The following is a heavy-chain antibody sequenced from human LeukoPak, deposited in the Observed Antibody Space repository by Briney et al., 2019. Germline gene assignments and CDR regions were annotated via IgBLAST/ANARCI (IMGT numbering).Heavy chain of an antibody. CDR2: IKSKTDGGTT. D-gene: IGHD3-10*01. V-gene: IGHV3-15*01. CDR3: TTDRHYGSGRAYYFDY. J-gene: IGHJ4*02. Sequence: PGGSLRLSCAASGFTFSNAWMSWVRQAPGKGLEWVGRIKSKTDGGTTDYAAPVKGRFTISRDDSKNTLYLQMNSLKTEDTAVYYCTTDRHYGSGRAYYFDYWGQGTLVTVSP. CDR1: GFTFSNAW.